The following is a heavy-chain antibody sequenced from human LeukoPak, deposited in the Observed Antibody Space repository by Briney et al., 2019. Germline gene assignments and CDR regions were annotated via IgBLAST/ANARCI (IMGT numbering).Heavy chain of an antibody. D-gene: IGHD3-22*01. J-gene: IGHJ3*02. CDR2: TYTGGNS. CDR1: GFTVSSTH. Sequence: PGGSLRLSCEASGFTVSSTHKVWVRQAPGKGLEWVSVTYTGGNSYYAGSVQGRFSSSRDISKNTLYLQMNNLRAEDSALYYCARGGRGSAAVVAPRSFDIWGQGTMVTVSS. V-gene: IGHV3-53*01. CDR3: ARGGRGSAAVVAPRSFDI.